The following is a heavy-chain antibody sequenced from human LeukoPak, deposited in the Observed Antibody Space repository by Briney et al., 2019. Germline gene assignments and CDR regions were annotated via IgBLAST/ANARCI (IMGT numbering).Heavy chain of an antibody. CDR2: IMQGGSEK. Sequence: GGSLRLSCAASGFTFSNYWMTWVRQAPGKGLEWVASIMQGGSEKYYVDSVKGRFTISRDNALNSLYLQMNSLRAEDTAVYYCARGSYYDTSDYVNWYFDLWGRGTLVTVSS. CDR3: ARGSYYDTSDYVNWYFDL. V-gene: IGHV3-7*01. D-gene: IGHD3-22*01. CDR1: GFTFSNYW. J-gene: IGHJ2*01.